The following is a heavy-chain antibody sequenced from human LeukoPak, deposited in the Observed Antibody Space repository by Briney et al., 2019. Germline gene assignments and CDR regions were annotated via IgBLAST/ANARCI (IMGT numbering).Heavy chain of an antibody. V-gene: IGHV3-66*02. CDR3: ARDIAAAGNFDY. J-gene: IGHJ4*02. D-gene: IGHD6-13*01. CDR1: GFTVSSNY. Sequence: GGSLKLSCAASGFTVSSNYMSWVRQAPGKGLEWVSVIYSGGSTYYADSVKGRFTISRDNSKNTLYLQMNSLRAEDTAVYYCARDIAAAGNFDYWGQGTLVTVSS. CDR2: IYSGGST.